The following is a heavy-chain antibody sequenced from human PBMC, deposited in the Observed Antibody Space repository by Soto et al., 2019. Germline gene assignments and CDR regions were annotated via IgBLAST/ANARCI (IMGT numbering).Heavy chain of an antibody. D-gene: IGHD1-26*01. CDR3: ARPSSYRRWEFDY. CDR1: GGSINSYY. J-gene: IGHJ4*02. CDR2: IYYSGST. V-gene: IGHV4-59*08. Sequence: SETLSLTCTVSGGSINSYYWSWIRQPPGMGLEWIGHIYYSGSTNYNPSLKSRVTISVDTSNNQFSLKLNSVTAADTAVYYCARPSSYRRWEFDYWGQGILVTVS.